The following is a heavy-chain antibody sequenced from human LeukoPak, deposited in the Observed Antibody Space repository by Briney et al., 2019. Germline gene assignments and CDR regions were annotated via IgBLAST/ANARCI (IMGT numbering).Heavy chain of an antibody. CDR3: ARDGDTVLTRGYYYYMDV. CDR2: IKEDGSEK. D-gene: IGHD4-23*01. J-gene: IGHJ6*03. CDR1: GFTFSNYW. Sequence: PGGSLRLSCAASGFTFSNYWMSWVRQAPGKGLEWVANIKEDGSEKKYVDSVKGRFTISRDNVKNSLYLQMNSLRAEDTAVYYCARDGDTVLTRGYYYYMDVWGKGTTVTVSS. V-gene: IGHV3-7*01.